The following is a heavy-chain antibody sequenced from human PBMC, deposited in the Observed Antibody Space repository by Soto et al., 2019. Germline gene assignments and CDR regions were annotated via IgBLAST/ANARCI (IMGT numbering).Heavy chain of an antibody. CDR1: GGSISSYY. CDR3: AREGVVAAASYYYYYMDV. D-gene: IGHD2-15*01. J-gene: IGHJ6*03. CDR2: IYYSGST. Sequence: TSETLSLTCTVSGGSISSYYWSWIRQPPGKGLEWIGYIYYSGSTNYNPSLKSRVTISVDTSKNQFSLKLSSVTAADTAVYYCAREGVVAAASYYYYYMDVWGKGTTVTVSS. V-gene: IGHV4-59*01.